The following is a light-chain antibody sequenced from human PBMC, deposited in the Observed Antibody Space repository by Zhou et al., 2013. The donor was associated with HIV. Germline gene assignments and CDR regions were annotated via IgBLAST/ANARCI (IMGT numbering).Light chain of an antibody. J-gene: IGKJ1*01. V-gene: IGKV1-5*03. CDR1: QSISSW. CDR3: QQYYSYRT. Sequence: DIQMTQSPSTLSASVGDRVTITCRASQSISSWLAWYQQKAGKAPKLLIYKASSLESGVPSRFSGSGSGTEFTLTISSLQPDDFATYYCQQYYSYRTFGQGTKVEIK. CDR2: KAS.